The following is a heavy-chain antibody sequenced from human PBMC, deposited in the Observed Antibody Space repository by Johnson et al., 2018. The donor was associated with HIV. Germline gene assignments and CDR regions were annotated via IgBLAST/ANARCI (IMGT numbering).Heavy chain of an antibody. CDR3: SKVLAGIAARPLTFDAFDI. Sequence: QVQLVESGGGLDKPGGSLRLSCAASGFTFSDYNMSWIRQAPGQGLEWVSYISSSGSTIYYADSAKGRFTITRDNAKTSLYLQMNSLRAEDTAVYYCSKVLAGIAARPLTFDAFDIWGQGTMVTVSS. CDR1: GFTFSDYN. J-gene: IGHJ3*02. CDR2: ISSSGSTI. V-gene: IGHV3-11*01. D-gene: IGHD6-6*01.